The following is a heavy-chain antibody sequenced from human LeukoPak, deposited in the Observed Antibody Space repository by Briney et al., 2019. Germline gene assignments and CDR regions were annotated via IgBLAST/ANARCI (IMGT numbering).Heavy chain of an antibody. CDR1: GFTFDDYA. CDR3: AKRLGSSGWGFDF. V-gene: IGHV3-9*01. Sequence: GRSLRLSCAASGFTFDDYAMHWVRQAPGKGLEWVSGISWSSGTIDYADSVKGRFTISRDNAKNSLYLQMNSLRVEDTALYHCAKRLGSSGWGFDFWGQGTLVTVSS. CDR2: ISWSSGTI. D-gene: IGHD6-19*01. J-gene: IGHJ4*02.